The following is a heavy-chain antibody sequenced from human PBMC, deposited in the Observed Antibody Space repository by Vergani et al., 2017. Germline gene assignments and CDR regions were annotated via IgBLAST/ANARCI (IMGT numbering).Heavy chain of an antibody. CDR2: INHSGST. J-gene: IGHJ4*02. Sequence: QVQLQQWGAGLLKPSETLSLTCAVYGGSFSGYYWSWIRQPPGKGLEWIGEINHSGSTNYNPSLKSRVTISVDTSKNQFSLKLSSVTAADTAVYYCARKGRGYIGPPRYISGLDYWGQGTLVTVSS. D-gene: IGHD6-19*01. CDR3: ARKGRGYIGPPRYISGLDY. V-gene: IGHV4-34*01. CDR1: GGSFSGYY.